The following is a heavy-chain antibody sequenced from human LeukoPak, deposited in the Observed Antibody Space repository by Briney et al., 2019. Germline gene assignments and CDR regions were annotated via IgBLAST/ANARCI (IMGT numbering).Heavy chain of an antibody. CDR1: GFTFSSYG. D-gene: IGHD3-22*01. V-gene: IGHV3-30*02. CDR3: AKGSKAVVFTRDHYMDV. J-gene: IGHJ6*03. Sequence: GGSLRLSCAASGFTFSSYGMHWVRQAPGKGLEWVTFIRYDGSNKYYADSVKGRFTISRDNSKNTLYSQMNSLRAEDTAVYYCAKGSKAVVFTRDHYMDVWGKGTTVTISS. CDR2: IRYDGSNK.